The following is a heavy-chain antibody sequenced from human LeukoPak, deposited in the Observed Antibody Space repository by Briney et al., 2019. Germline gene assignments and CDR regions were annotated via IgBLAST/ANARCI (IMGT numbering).Heavy chain of an antibody. Sequence: SETLSLTCTVSGGSISSYYWSWVRQPAGKGLEWIGRIYTSGSTNYNPSLKSRVTISVDTSKNQFSLKLSSVTAADTAVYYCARDRRDGYNLYYFDLWGQGTLVTVSS. CDR3: ARDRRDGYNLYYFDL. D-gene: IGHD5-24*01. CDR1: GGSISSYY. V-gene: IGHV4-4*07. J-gene: IGHJ4*02. CDR2: IYTSGST.